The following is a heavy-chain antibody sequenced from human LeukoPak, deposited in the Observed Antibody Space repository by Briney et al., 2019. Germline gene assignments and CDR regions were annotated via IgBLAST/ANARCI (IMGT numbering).Heavy chain of an antibody. J-gene: IGHJ4*02. D-gene: IGHD3-10*01. CDR1: GFTFSSYG. V-gene: IGHV3-30*18. CDR3: AKDKVRRGGSGSFFDY. Sequence: GGSLRLSCAASGFTFSSYGMHWVRQAPGKGLEWVAVISYDGSNKYYADSVKGRFTISRDNSKNTLYLQMNSLRAEDTAVYYCAKDKVRRGGSGSFFDYWGQGTLVTVSS. CDR2: ISYDGSNK.